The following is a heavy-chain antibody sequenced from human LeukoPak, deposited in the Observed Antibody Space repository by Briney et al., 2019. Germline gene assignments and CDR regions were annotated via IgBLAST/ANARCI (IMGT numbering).Heavy chain of an antibody. J-gene: IGHJ4*02. Sequence: SQTLSLTCTVSGGSISSSCYSWGWIRQPPGKGLEWIGSIYYSGSTYYNSSLKSRVTISVDTSKNQFSLQLSSVTAADTAVYYCARVSTGTLGVVPWGQGTLV. CDR3: ARVSTGTLGVVP. V-gene: IGHV4-39*01. D-gene: IGHD1-1*01. CDR2: IYYSGST. CDR1: GGSISSSCYS.